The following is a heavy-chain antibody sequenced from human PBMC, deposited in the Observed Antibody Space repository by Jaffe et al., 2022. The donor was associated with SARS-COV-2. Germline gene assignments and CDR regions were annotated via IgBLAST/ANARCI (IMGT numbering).Heavy chain of an antibody. CDR2: FDPEDTET. V-gene: IGHV1-24*01. CDR1: GYTLTELS. D-gene: IGHD2-21*02. Sequence: QVQLVQSGAEVKKPGASVKVSCKVSGYTLTELSIHWVRQAPGKGLEWMGGFDPEDTETIYAQKFQGRVTMTEDTSTDTAYMELNSLRSEDTAVYYCATGFPGTAHYHYYYMDVWGKGTTVTVSS. CDR3: ATGFPGTAHYHYYYMDV. J-gene: IGHJ6*03.